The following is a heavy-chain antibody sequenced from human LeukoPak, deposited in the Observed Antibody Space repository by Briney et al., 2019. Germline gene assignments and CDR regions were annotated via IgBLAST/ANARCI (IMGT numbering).Heavy chain of an antibody. D-gene: IGHD5-18*01. J-gene: IGHJ4*02. CDR1: GFTFTSYW. V-gene: IGHV3-7*01. Sequence: GGSLRLSSAASGFTFTSYWMTWVRQAPGKGLEWVANVRQDGGATYYGDSVKGRFTISRDNSKNSLFLQMNSLRADDTAIYYCATSKDTAGGPYWGQGTLVTVSS. CDR2: VRQDGGAT. CDR3: ATSKDTAGGPY.